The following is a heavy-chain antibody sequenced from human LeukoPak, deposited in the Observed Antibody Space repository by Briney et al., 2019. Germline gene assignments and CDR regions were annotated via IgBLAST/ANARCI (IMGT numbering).Heavy chain of an antibody. J-gene: IGHJ4*02. CDR2: ISGSGGST. Sequence: GGSLRLSCAASRFTFSSYAMSWVRQAPGKGLEWVSAISGSGGSTYYADSVKGRFTISRDNSKNTLYLQMNSLRAEDTAVYYCAKDRRKEGAAAKYDYWGQGTLVTVSS. CDR1: RFTFSSYA. CDR3: AKDRRKEGAAAKYDY. D-gene: IGHD6-13*01. V-gene: IGHV3-23*01.